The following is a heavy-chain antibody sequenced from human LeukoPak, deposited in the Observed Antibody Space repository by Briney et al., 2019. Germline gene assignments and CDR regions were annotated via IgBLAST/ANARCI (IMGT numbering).Heavy chain of an antibody. CDR1: GFTFDDYA. CDR2: ISWYSGSI. V-gene: IGHV3-9*01. Sequence: GGSLRLSCAASGFTFDDYAMHWVRQAPGKGLEWVSGISWYSGSIGYADSVKGRFTISRDNAKNSLYLQMNSLRAEDTASYYCARGMDFWSGYADYWGQGTLVTVSS. CDR3: ARGMDFWSGYADY. J-gene: IGHJ4*02. D-gene: IGHD3-3*01.